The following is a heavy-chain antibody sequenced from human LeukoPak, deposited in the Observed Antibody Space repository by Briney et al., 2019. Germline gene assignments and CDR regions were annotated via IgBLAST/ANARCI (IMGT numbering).Heavy chain of an antibody. CDR3: SRRFDS. Sequence: GGSVRLSCAASGFVVSNYDMNWVRQAPGKGLEWVSYISSSGNSIYYADSVKGRFTVSRDNAKNSLHLQMHSLRAEDTAIYYCSRRFDSWGQGTLVTVSS. J-gene: IGHJ4*02. V-gene: IGHV3-48*03. CDR2: ISSSGNSI. CDR1: GFVVSNYD.